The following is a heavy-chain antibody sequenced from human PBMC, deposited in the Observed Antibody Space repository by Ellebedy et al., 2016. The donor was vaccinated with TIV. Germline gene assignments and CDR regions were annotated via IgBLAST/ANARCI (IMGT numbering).Heavy chain of an antibody. CDR1: GYSFTGYY. Sequence: ASVKVSCKASGYSFTGYYMHWVRQAPGQGLEWMGWINPNRGGTNYAQKFQGRVTMTRDTSISTAYMELSRLRSDDTAVYYCARGDSNSWYLFDYWGQGTLVTVSS. D-gene: IGHD6-13*01. CDR2: INPNRGGT. V-gene: IGHV1-2*02. CDR3: ARGDSNSWYLFDY. J-gene: IGHJ4*02.